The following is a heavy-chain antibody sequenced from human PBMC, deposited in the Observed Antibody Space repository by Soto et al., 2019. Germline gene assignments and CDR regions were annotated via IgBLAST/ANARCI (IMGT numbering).Heavy chain of an antibody. CDR1: GFTFSIYS. D-gene: IGHD3-3*01. CDR2: ISNDDI. J-gene: IGHJ5*02. Sequence: PGGSLRLSCAASGFTFSIYSMNWVRQTPGKGLEFVSYISNDDIYYADSVKGRFTVSRDNAKNSLYLQMNSLRDEDTAVYYCARETDFWSGYRLNWFDPWGQGTLVTVSS. V-gene: IGHV3-48*02. CDR3: ARETDFWSGYRLNWFDP.